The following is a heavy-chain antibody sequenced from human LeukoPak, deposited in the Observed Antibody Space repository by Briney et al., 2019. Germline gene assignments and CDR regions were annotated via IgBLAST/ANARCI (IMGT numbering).Heavy chain of an antibody. CDR2: IKQDGSEK. Sequence: GGSLRLSCAASGFTFSSYWMSWVRQAPGKGLEWVANIKQDGSEKYYVDSVKGRFTISRDNAKNSLYLQMNSLRAEDTAVYYCAKTYYDFWSGYLVHYYYYYMDVWGKGTTVTVSS. J-gene: IGHJ6*03. CDR1: GFTFSSYW. CDR3: AKTYYDFWSGYLVHYYYYYMDV. V-gene: IGHV3-7*03. D-gene: IGHD3-3*01.